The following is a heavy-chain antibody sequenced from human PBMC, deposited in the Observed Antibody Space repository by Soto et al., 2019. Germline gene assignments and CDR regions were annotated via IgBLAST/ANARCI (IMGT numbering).Heavy chain of an antibody. D-gene: IGHD6-13*01. CDR3: AGSSSWFFDY. V-gene: IGHV3-30-3*01. Sequence: QVQLVESGGGVVQPGRSLRLSCAASGFTFSSYAMHWVRQAPGKGLEWVAVISYDGSNKYYADSVKGRFTISRDNSKNTLYLQMNSLRAEDTVVYYCAGSSSWFFDYWGQGTLVTVSS. CDR1: GFTFSSYA. CDR2: ISYDGSNK. J-gene: IGHJ4*02.